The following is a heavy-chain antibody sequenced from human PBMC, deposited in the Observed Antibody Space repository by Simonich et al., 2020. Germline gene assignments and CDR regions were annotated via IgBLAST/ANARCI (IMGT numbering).Heavy chain of an antibody. V-gene: IGHV3-48*03. D-gene: IGHD4-17*01. CDR1: GFTFSSYE. J-gene: IGHJ4*02. CDR2: ISSSGRTK. Sequence: EVQLVESGGGLVQPGGSLRLSCAASGFTFSSYEMNWVRQAPRKGVEGVSYISSSGRTKYYADSVKGRVTISRDNAKNSLYLQMNSLRAEDTAVYYCARHYYGDYYFDYWGQGTLVTVSS. CDR3: ARHYYGDYYFDY.